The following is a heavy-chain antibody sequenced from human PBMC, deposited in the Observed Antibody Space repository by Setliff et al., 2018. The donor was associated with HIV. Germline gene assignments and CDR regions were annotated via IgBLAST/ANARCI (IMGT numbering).Heavy chain of an antibody. CDR3: ARAPTVVTLLDY. CDR2: VYYTGKT. CDR1: GVSIVTGGFY. V-gene: IGHV4-30-4*01. Sequence: SETLSLTCSVSGVSIVTGGFYYNWIRHHPGTGLEWIGTVYYTGKTYYNPSLQSRLTMSADTSKNQISLKLSSVTAADTAVYYCARAPTVVTLLDYWGQGTLVTVSS. D-gene: IGHD4-17*01. J-gene: IGHJ4*02.